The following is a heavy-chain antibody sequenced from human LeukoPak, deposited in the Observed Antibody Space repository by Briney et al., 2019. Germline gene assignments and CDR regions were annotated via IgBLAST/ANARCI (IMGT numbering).Heavy chain of an antibody. CDR3: ARDLGSGIDY. V-gene: IGHV4-39*07. J-gene: IGHJ4*02. D-gene: IGHD6-19*01. CDR2: IYYSGST. CDR1: GGSISSSHDF. Sequence: SETLSLTCTVSGGSISSSHDFWGWIRQPPGKGLEWIGNIYYSGSTYYNPSLKSRVTISVDTSKSQFSLKLSSVTAADTAVYYCARDLGSGIDYWGRGTLVTVSS.